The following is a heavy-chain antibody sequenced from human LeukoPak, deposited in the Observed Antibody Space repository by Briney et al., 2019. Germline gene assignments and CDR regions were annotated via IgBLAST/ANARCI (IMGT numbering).Heavy chain of an antibody. CDR1: GGSFSGYY. CDR2: INHSGST. CDR3: ARAQKLIAAAGTGPAYFQH. V-gene: IGHV4-34*01. D-gene: IGHD6-13*01. Sequence: PSETLSLTCAVYGGSFSGYYWSWIRQPPGKGLEWIGEINHSGSTNYNPSLKSRVTISVDTSKNQFSLKLSSVTAADTAVYYCARAQKLIAAAGTGPAYFQHWGQGTLVTVSS. J-gene: IGHJ1*01.